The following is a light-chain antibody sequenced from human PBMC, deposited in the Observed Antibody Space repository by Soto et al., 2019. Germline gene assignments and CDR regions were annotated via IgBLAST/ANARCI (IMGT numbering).Light chain of an antibody. J-gene: IGLJ3*02. CDR3: TSYTTSSTLV. CDR1: SRDVATYNY. V-gene: IGLV2-14*01. CDR2: EVT. Sequence: HSALTQPASVSGSPGQSITISGTGSSRDVATYNYVCWYQHHPGKAPKLMIYEVTNRPSGVSDRFSGSKSGNTASLTISGRQDADEADYYCTSYTTSSTLVFGGGTKLTV.